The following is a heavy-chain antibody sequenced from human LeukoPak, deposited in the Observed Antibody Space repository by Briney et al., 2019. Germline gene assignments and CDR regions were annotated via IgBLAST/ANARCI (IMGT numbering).Heavy chain of an antibody. Sequence: SQTLSLTCTVSGGSIISGGYYWSWIRQHPGRGLEWIGYIYYSGSTYYNPSLKSRVTISVDTSKNQFSLKLSSVTAADTAVYYCARALVVPAATRGRAFDIWGQGTMVTVSS. CDR3: ARALVVPAATRGRAFDI. D-gene: IGHD2-2*01. V-gene: IGHV4-31*03. J-gene: IGHJ3*02. CDR1: GGSIISGGYY. CDR2: IYYSGST.